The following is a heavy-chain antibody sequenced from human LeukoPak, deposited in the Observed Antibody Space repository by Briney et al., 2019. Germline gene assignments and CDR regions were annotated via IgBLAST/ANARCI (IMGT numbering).Heavy chain of an antibody. Sequence: PSETLSLTCTVSGGSISSYYWSWIRQPPGKGLEWIGYIYYSGSTYYNPSLKSRVTISVDTSKNQFSLKLSSVTAADTAVYYCAGAAARLEVTKYYFDYWGQGTLVTVSS. J-gene: IGHJ4*02. CDR2: IYYSGST. V-gene: IGHV4-59*06. CDR1: GGSISSYY. CDR3: AGAAARLEVTKYYFDY. D-gene: IGHD6-6*01.